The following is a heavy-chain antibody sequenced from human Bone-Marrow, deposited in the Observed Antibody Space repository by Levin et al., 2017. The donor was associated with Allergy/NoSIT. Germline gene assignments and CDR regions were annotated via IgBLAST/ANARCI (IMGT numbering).Heavy chain of an antibody. CDR3: ARGAYCGGDCYSPDY. Sequence: ASVKVSCEASGYTFTSFAISWVRQAPGQGLEWMGWISAYDDDTNYAQNFQDRVTMTTDTSTNTVYMELRSLRSDDTAVYYCARGAYCGGDCYSPDYWGQGTPVTVSS. CDR2: ISAYDDDT. D-gene: IGHD2-21*02. CDR1: GYTFTSFA. J-gene: IGHJ4*02. V-gene: IGHV1-18*01.